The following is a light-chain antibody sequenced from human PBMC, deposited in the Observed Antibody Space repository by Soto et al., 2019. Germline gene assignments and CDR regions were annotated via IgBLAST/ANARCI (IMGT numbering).Light chain of an antibody. Sequence: QSALTQPASVSGSPGQSITLSCTRTSSGVENYNLVSWYQHRPGKAPKLIIYEGSQRPSGASDRFSGSESGNTASLTISGLRAEDEADYYCCSYVGAVVFGGGTKLTVL. V-gene: IGLV2-23*01. J-gene: IGLJ2*01. CDR2: EGS. CDR1: SSGVENYNL. CDR3: CSYVGAVV.